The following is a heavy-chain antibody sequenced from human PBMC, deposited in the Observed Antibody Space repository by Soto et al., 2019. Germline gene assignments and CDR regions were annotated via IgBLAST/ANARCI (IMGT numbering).Heavy chain of an antibody. Sequence: ASVKVSCKVSGYTLTELSMHWVRQAPGKVLEWMGGFDPEDGETIYAQKFQGRVTMTEDTSTDTAYIELSSLRSEDTAVYYCATVNGGPYYMDVWGKGTTVTVSS. CDR1: GYTLTELS. V-gene: IGHV1-24*01. CDR3: ATVNGGPYYMDV. D-gene: IGHD2-15*01. CDR2: FDPEDGET. J-gene: IGHJ6*03.